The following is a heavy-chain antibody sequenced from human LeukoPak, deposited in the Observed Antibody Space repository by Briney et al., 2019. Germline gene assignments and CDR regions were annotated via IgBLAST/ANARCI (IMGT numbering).Heavy chain of an antibody. J-gene: IGHJ4*02. D-gene: IGHD2-15*01. CDR3: ARVPYCSGGSYLLRGYYFDY. V-gene: IGHV1-69*13. CDR2: IIPIFGTA. CDR1: GGTFSSYA. Sequence: SVKVSCKASGGTFSSYAISWVRQAPGQGLEWMGGIIPIFGTANYAQKFQGRVTITADESTSTAYMELSSLRSEDTAVYYCARVPYCSGGSYLLRGYYFDYWGQGTLVTVSS.